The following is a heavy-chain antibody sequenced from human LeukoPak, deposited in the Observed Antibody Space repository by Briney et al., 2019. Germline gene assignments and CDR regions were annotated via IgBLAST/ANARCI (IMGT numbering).Heavy chain of an antibody. J-gene: IGHJ4*02. V-gene: IGHV1-2*02. CDR2: INPNSGGT. Sequence: ASVKVSCKASGYTFTGYYMHWVRQAPGQGLEWMGWINPNSGGTNYAQKFQGRVTMTRDTSISTAYMELSRLRFDDTAVYYCARAGSGSDYFDYWGQGTLVTVSS. CDR1: GYTFTGYY. D-gene: IGHD3-10*01. CDR3: ARAGSGSDYFDY.